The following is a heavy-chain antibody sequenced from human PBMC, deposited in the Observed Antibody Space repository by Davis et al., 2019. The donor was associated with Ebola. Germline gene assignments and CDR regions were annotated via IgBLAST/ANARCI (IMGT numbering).Heavy chain of an antibody. J-gene: IGHJ6*02. CDR1: GFTFSDYY. CDR2: ISPTGLTI. Sequence: GESLKISCEASGFTFSDYYMSWIRQAPGKGLEWLSYISPTGLTISYADSVKGRFTISRDNTKNSVFLEVNSLRDEDTGMYYCARGGGRRDTAMVNGGRVGYYYYYYGMDVWGQGTTVTVSS. V-gene: IGHV3-11*01. D-gene: IGHD5-18*01. CDR3: ARGGGRRDTAMVNGGRVGYYYYYYGMDV.